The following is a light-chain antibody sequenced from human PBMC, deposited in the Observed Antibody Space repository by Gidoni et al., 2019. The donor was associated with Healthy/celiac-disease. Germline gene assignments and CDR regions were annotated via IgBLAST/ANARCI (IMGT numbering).Light chain of an antibody. CDR1: QSVSSSY. J-gene: IGKJ4*01. V-gene: IGKV3-20*01. Sequence: EILLTQSPGTLSLSPGERATLSCRASQSVSSSYLAWYQQKPGQAPRLLIYGASSRATGIPDRCSGSGSGTDFTLTISRLEPEDFAVYYCQQYGSSLFGGGTKVEIK. CDR3: QQYGSSL. CDR2: GAS.